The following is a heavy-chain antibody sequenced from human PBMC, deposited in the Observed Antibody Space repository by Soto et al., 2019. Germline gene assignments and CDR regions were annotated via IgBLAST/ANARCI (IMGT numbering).Heavy chain of an antibody. V-gene: IGHV3-11*01. Sequence: GESLKISCAASGFTFSDHYMSWIRQAPGKGLEWFSYISDSGGTTYYADSVKGRFTISRDNAKNSLYLQMNSLRSEDTAVYYCARDESYSNYDYWGQGTLVTVSS. CDR2: ISDSGGTT. CDR3: ARDESYSNYDY. CDR1: GFTFSDHY. D-gene: IGHD4-4*01. J-gene: IGHJ4*02.